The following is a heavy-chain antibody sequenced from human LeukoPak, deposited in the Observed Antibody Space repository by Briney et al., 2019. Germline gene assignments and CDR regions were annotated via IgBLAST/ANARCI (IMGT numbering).Heavy chain of an antibody. CDR3: AKPARGSGIQDGFDS. CDR1: GFNFRNDA. V-gene: IGHV3-64D*06. D-gene: IGHD3-10*01. Sequence: GGSLRLSCSASGFNFRNDAMHWVRQAPGKGLEYVSAMSVVTDRTFYADSVIGRFTTSRANSANTLYLKMSSLRPEDTAVYYCAKPARGSGIQDGFDSWGQGTLVTVSP. CDR2: MSVVTDRT. J-gene: IGHJ4*02.